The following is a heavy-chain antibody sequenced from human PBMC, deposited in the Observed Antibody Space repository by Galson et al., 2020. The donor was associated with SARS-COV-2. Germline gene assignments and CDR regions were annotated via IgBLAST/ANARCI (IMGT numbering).Heavy chain of an antibody. CDR3: ARQYSSSWYDEYFQH. Sequence: SETLSLTCTVSGGSISSCDYYWSWIRQPPGKGLEWIGYIYYSGSTYYNPSLKSRVTISVDTSKNQFSLKLSSVTAADTAVYYCARQYSSSWYDEYFQHWGQGTMVTVSS. CDR2: IYYSGST. J-gene: IGHJ1*01. V-gene: IGHV4-30-4*01. CDR1: GGSISSCDYY. D-gene: IGHD6-13*01.